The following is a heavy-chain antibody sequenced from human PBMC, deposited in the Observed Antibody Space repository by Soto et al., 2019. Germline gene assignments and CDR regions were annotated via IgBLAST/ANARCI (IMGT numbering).Heavy chain of an antibody. D-gene: IGHD4-17*01. CDR1: GCSISGYY. CDR3: ARRSPVPPFDY. J-gene: IGHJ4*02. CDR2: IYYSGST. Sequence: SDTLSLTCTVSGCSISGYYWSWIRQPPGKGLEWIGYIYYSGSTNYNPSLKSRVTISVDTSKNQFSLKLSSVTAADTAVYYCARRSPVPPFDYWGQGTLVTVSS. V-gene: IGHV4-59*08.